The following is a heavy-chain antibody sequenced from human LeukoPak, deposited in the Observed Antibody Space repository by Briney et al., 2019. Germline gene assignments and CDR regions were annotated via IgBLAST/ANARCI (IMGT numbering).Heavy chain of an antibody. Sequence: GGSLRLSCVASGITFSNYAVSWVRQAPEKGLDWVSVISGSAHKIRYADSVKGRFTISRDNSENIVYLQMNSLRAEDTAVYYCAGRVTGYSSGYVYWGQGTLVTVSS. D-gene: IGHD5-18*01. V-gene: IGHV3-23*01. CDR2: ISGSAHKI. CDR1: GITFSNYA. J-gene: IGHJ4*02. CDR3: AGRVTGYSSGYVY.